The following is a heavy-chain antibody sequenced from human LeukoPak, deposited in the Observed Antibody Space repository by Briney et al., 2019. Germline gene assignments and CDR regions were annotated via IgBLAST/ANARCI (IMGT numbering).Heavy chain of an antibody. CDR1: GFTFSSYS. Sequence: GGSLRLSCAASGFTFSSYSMNWVRQAPGKGLDWVSSISSSSKHLYYADSVKGRFTISRDNAKNSLYLQMDSLRAEDTAVYYCARPDYDFWTGSLGGHYMDVWGKGTTVTVSS. V-gene: IGHV3-21*01. CDR2: ISSSSKHL. J-gene: IGHJ6*03. CDR3: ARPDYDFWTGSLGGHYMDV. D-gene: IGHD3-3*01.